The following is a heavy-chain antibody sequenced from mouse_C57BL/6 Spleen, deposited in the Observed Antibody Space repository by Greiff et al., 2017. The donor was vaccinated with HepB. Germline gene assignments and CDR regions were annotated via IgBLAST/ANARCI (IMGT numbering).Heavy chain of an antibody. CDR3: ARSGQLRGVFAY. CDR2: IDPSDSYT. V-gene: IGHV1-50*01. CDR1: GYTFTSYW. D-gene: IGHD3-2*02. J-gene: IGHJ3*01. Sequence: QVQLKQPGAELVKPGASVKLSCKASGYTFTSYWMQWVKQRPGQGLEWIGEIDPSDSYTNYNQKFKGKATLTVDTSSSTAYMQLSSLTSEDSAVYYCARSGQLRGVFAYWGQGTLVTVSA.